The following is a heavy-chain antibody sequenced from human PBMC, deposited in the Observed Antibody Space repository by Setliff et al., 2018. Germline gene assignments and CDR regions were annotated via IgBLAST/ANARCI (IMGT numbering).Heavy chain of an antibody. J-gene: IGHJ5*02. CDR2: INHSGST. V-gene: IGHV4-34*01. CDR1: GGSFSGYY. D-gene: IGHD3-22*01. CDR3: ARGKNGSRQLVVLGWFDP. Sequence: PSETLSLTCALYGGSFSGYYWSWIRQPPGKGLEWIGEINHSGSTNYNPSLKSRVTISVDTSKNQFSLKLSFVTAADTAVYYCARGKNGSRQLVVLGWFDPWGQGTLVTVSS.